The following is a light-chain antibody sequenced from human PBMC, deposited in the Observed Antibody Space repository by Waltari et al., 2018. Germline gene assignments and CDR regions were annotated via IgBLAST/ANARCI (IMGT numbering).Light chain of an antibody. CDR3: QLYSSSSRT. CDR2: KAS. J-gene: IGKJ1*01. Sequence: DIQMTQSPSTLSASVGDRVTITCRASQSISNWLAWYQQKPGKAPNLLIYKASSLESGVPSRFSASGSGTEFTLTISSLQPDDFATYYCQLYSSSSRTFGQGTKVEIK. V-gene: IGKV1-5*03. CDR1: QSISNW.